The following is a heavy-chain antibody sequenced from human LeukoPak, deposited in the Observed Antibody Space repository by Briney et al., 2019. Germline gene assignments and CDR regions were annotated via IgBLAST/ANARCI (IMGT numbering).Heavy chain of an antibody. V-gene: IGHV4-34*01. D-gene: IGHD6-19*01. Sequence: PSETLSLTCAVYGGSFSGYYWSWIRQPPGKGLEWIGEINHSGSTNYNPPLKSRVTISVDTSKSQFSLKLSSVTAADTAVYYCAGSYSSGSYDEYYYYYYGMDVWGQGTTVTVSS. CDR3: AGSYSSGSYDEYYYYYYGMDV. CDR2: INHSGST. J-gene: IGHJ6*02. CDR1: GGSFSGYY.